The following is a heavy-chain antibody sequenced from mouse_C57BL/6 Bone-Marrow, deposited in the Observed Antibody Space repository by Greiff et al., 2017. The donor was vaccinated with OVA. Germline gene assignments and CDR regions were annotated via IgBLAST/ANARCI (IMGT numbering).Heavy chain of an antibody. CDR3: AASYLDV. V-gene: IGHV1-52*01. J-gene: IGHJ1*03. D-gene: IGHD6-1*01. Sequence: QVQLQQPGAELVKPGASVKMSCKASGYTFTSYWMHWVKQRPIQGLEWIGNIDPSDSETHYNQKFKDKATLTVDKSSSTAYMQLSSLTSEDSAVYYCAASYLDVWGTGTTVTVSS. CDR1: GYTFTSYW. CDR2: IDPSDSET.